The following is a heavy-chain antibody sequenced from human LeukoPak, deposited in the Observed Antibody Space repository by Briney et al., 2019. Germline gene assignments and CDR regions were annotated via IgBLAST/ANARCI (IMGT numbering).Heavy chain of an antibody. CDR2: INPDKGDT. V-gene: IGHV1-3*01. J-gene: IGHJ4*02. CDR3: ARRLKGSYGNPFDY. Sequence: ASVKVSCKASGYSFTTYATHWVRQAPGQRLEWMGWINPDKGDTKYSQNFQGRLTVTRDTSASTTYMELSSLVSEDTVVYYRARRLKGSYGNPFDYWGQGTLVTVSS. CDR1: GYSFTTYA. D-gene: IGHD4-17*01.